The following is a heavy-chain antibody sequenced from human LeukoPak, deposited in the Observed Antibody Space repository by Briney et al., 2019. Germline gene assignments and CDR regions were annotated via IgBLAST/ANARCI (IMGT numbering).Heavy chain of an antibody. J-gene: IGHJ6*02. CDR1: GFTFSSYS. CDR3: ARGPSTYIRYHGMDV. Sequence: PGGSLRLSCAASGFTFSSYSMNWVRQAPGKGLEWVSSISSSSSYIYYADSVKGRFTISRDNAKKSLYLQMNSLRVEDTAVYYCARGPSTYIRYHGMDVWGQGTTVTVSS. V-gene: IGHV3-21*04. CDR2: ISSSSSYI.